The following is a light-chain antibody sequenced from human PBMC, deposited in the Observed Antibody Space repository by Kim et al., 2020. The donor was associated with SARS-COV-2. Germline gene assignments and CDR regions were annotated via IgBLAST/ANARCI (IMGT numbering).Light chain of an antibody. CDR2: AAS. Sequence: DIQMTQSPSSLSASVGDRVTITCRASQSISSYLNWYQQKPGKAPKLLIYAASSLQSGVPSRFSGSGSGTDFTLTISSLQPEDFVTYYCQQSYNTPRTFGQGTKLEIK. V-gene: IGKV1-39*01. J-gene: IGKJ2*02. CDR1: QSISSY. CDR3: QQSYNTPRT.